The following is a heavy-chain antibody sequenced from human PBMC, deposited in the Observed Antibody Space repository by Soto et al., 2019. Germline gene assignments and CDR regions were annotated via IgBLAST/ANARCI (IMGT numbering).Heavy chain of an antibody. D-gene: IGHD1-26*01. CDR1: GGTFSSYS. CDR3: ARDGGRHSGGSDY. J-gene: IGHJ4*02. V-gene: IGHV1-69*01. CDR2: IIPIFGTA. Sequence: QVQLVQSGAEVKKPGSSVKVSCKASGGTFSSYSINWVRQAPGQGLEWMGEIIPIFGTANYAQKFQGRVTITADESTSTAYMELSILRSEDTAVYYCARDGGRHSGGSDYWGQGTLVNVSS.